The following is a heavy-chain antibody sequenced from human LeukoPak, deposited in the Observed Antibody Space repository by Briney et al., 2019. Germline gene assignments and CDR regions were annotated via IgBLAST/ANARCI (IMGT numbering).Heavy chain of an antibody. D-gene: IGHD6-19*01. CDR3: AKDSSSSGFSAACNFDY. CDR2: ISGSGTYT. J-gene: IGHJ4*02. Sequence: GGSLRLSCAASGFTFSNYAMSWVRQAPGKGLEWVSAISGSGTYTYYADSVKGRFTISRDNSRNTLHLQMNSLRAEDTAVYYCAKDSSSSGFSAACNFDYWGQGTLVAVSS. CDR1: GFTFSNYA. V-gene: IGHV3-23*01.